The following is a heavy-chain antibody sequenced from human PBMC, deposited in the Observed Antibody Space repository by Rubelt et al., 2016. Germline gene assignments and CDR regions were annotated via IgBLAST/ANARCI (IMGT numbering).Heavy chain of an antibody. CDR3: AGGRNGAL. CDR2: INQAGREE. V-gene: IGHV3-7*03. J-gene: IGHJ4*02. D-gene: IGHD2-8*01. CDR1: GEPLSNYL. Sequence: GGGLLKASETLSLTCAVYGEPLSNYLWTWVRQSPGKGLEWVANINQAGREEHYVGSVKGRFTMSRDNTKNSLYLQMNNLSAEDTAVYDFAGGRNGALWGQGTPVIVSS.